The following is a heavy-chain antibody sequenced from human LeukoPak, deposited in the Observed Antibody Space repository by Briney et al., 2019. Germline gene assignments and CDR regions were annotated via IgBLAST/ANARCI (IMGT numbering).Heavy chain of an antibody. D-gene: IGHD6-13*01. CDR3: AASIAYRSSWFADY. Sequence: GGSLRLSCAASGLTLSNYWMTWVRQAPGKGLEWVANINQDGSEKNYVDSVKGRFTISRDNAKNSLYLEMNSLRAEDMGVYYCAASIAYRSSWFADYWGQGTLVTVSS. J-gene: IGHJ4*02. CDR2: INQDGSEK. V-gene: IGHV3-7*05. CDR1: GLTLSNYW.